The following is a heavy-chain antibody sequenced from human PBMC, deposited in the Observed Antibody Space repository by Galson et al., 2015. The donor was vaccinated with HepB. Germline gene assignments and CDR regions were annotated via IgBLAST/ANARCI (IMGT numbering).Heavy chain of an antibody. J-gene: IGHJ3*01. D-gene: IGHD3-10*01. CDR3: ARGIDGFACDF. Sequence: SLRLSCAASGFTFSSYAMHWVRQAPGKGLEWVSSISNSRSYIYYADSVKGRFTISRDNAKNTLYLQMNSLRAEDTAVYYCARGIDGFACDFWGQGTMVTVSS. V-gene: IGHV3-21*01. CDR1: GFTFSSYA. CDR2: ISNSRSYI.